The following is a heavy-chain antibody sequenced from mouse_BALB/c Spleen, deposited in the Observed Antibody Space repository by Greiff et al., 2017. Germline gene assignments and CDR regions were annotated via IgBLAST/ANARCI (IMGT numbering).Heavy chain of an antibody. CDR3: ARKPARGVVGAMDY. V-gene: IGHV1-9*01. CDR2: ILPGSGRT. CDR1: GYTFSSYW. J-gene: IGHJ4*01. D-gene: IGHD1-1*01. Sequence: VQLQQSGAELMKPGASVKISCKATGYTFSSYWLEWVKPRPGHGLEWLGEILPGSGRTNYTEKFKGKATFTADTSSNTAYMQLSSLTSVDSAVYYCARKPARGVVGAMDYWGQGTSVTVSS.